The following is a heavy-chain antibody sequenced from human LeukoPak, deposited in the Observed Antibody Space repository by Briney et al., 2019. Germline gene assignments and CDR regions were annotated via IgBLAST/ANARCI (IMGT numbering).Heavy chain of an antibody. CDR3: AKNLRTSVAAFEY. CDR2: ISGSGSTT. V-gene: IGHV3-23*01. D-gene: IGHD6-19*01. Sequence: PGGSLRLSCAASGFTFSSYAMTWVRQAPGKGLEWVSAISGSGSTTYYADSVKGRFTISRDNSENTLYLQMNRLTAEDTAVYYCAKNLRTSVAAFEYWGQGTLVTVSS. J-gene: IGHJ4*02. CDR1: GFTFSSYA.